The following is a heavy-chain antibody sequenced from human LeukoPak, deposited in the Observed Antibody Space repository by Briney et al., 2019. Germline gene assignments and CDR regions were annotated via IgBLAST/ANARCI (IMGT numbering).Heavy chain of an antibody. CDR3: AKDSRWELLACGGDCYRDHFDY. D-gene: IGHD2-21*01. CDR2: INPSGGST. CDR1: GYTFTSYY. V-gene: IGHV1-46*01. Sequence: ASVKVSCKASGYTFTSYYMHWVRQAPGQGLEWMGIINPSGGSTSYAQKFQGRVTMTRDTSTSTVYMELSSLRSEDTAVYYCAKDSRWELLACGGDCYRDHFDYWGQGTLVTVSS. J-gene: IGHJ4*02.